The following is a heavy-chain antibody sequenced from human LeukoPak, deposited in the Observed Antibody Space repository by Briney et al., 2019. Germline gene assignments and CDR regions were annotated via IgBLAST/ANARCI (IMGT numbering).Heavy chain of an antibody. V-gene: IGHV3-23*01. CDR1: GFTFSSYA. CDR3: AKDRKMTTVTCFDY. J-gene: IGHJ4*02. CDR2: ISGSGGST. Sequence: PGGSLRLSCAASGFTFSSYAMSWVRRAPGKGLEWVSAISGSGGSTYYADSVKGRFTISRDNSKNTLYLQMNSLRAEDTAVYYCAKDRKMTTVTCFDYWGQGTLVTVSS. D-gene: IGHD4-17*01.